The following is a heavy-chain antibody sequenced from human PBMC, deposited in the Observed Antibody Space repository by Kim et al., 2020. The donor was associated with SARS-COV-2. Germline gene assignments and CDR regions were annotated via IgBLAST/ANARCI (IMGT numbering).Heavy chain of an antibody. CDR2: ISGSGGST. V-gene: IGHV3-23*01. J-gene: IGHJ4*02. CDR1: GFTFSSYA. D-gene: IGHD2-2*01. Sequence: GGSLRLSCAASGFTFSSYAMSWVRQAPGKGLEWVSAISGSGGSTYYADSVKGRFTISRDNSKNTLYLQMNSLRAEDTAVYYCAKDPRHIVVVPAAMDYWGQGTLVTVSS. CDR3: AKDPRHIVVVPAAMDY.